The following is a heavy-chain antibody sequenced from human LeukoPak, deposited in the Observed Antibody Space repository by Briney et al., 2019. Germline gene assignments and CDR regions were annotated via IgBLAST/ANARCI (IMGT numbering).Heavy chain of an antibody. CDR2: INHSGST. V-gene: IGHV4-34*01. J-gene: IGHJ4*02. Sequence: PSETLSLTCAVYGGSFSGYYWSWIRQPPGKGLEWIGEINHSGSTNYNPSLKSRVTISVDTSKNQFSPKLSSVTAADTAVYYCARWFRESLDYWGQGTLVTVSS. CDR1: GGSFSGYY. D-gene: IGHD3-10*01. CDR3: ARWFRESLDY.